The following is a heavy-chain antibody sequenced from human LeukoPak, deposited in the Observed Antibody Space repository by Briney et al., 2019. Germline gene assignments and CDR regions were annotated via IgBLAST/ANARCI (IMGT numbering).Heavy chain of an antibody. CDR2: ISAYNGNT. D-gene: IGHD6-6*01. Sequence: ASVKVSCKASGYTFTSYGISWVRQAPGQGLEWMGWISAYNGNTNYAQKLQGRVTMTTDTSTSTAYMELRSLRSDDTAVYYCARVHRRAYSGSSQGFDPWGQGTLVTVSS. CDR3: ARVHRRAYSGSSQGFDP. CDR1: GYTFTSYG. J-gene: IGHJ5*02. V-gene: IGHV1-18*01.